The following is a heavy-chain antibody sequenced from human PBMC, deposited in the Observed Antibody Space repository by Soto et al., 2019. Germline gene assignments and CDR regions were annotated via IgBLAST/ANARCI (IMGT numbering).Heavy chain of an antibody. CDR1: GSSISSGGYY. D-gene: IGHD3-9*01. CDR2: IYYSGST. Sequence: SETLSLTCTVSGSSISSGGYYWSWIRQHPGKGLEWIGYIYYSGSTYYNPSLKSRVTISVDTSKNQFSLKLSSVAAADTAVYYCARYYDILTGYYPWGQGTLVTVSS. CDR3: ARYYDILTGYYP. V-gene: IGHV4-31*03. J-gene: IGHJ5*02.